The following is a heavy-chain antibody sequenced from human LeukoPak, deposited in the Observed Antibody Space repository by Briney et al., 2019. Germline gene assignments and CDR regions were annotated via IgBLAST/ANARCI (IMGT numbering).Heavy chain of an antibody. Sequence: GRSLRLSCAASGFTFSSYGMHWVRQAPGKGLEWVAVISYDGSNKYYADSVKGRFTISRDNSKNTLYLQMNSLRAEDTAVYYCAKPYYYDSSGYYHLRFDYWGQGTLVTVSS. CDR2: ISYDGSNK. V-gene: IGHV3-30*18. CDR1: GFTFSSYG. D-gene: IGHD3-22*01. CDR3: AKPYYYDSSGYYHLRFDY. J-gene: IGHJ4*02.